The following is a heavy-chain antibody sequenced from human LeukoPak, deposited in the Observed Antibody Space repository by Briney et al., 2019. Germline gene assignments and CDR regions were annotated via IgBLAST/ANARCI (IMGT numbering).Heavy chain of an antibody. J-gene: IGHJ5*02. CDR2: MNPNSGNT. V-gene: IGHV1-8*03. CDR1: GYTFTSYD. CDR3: ARVTGGRYCSTTSCYMRGWFDP. Sequence: GASVKVSCKASGYTFTSYDINWVRQATGQGLEWMGWMNPNSGNTGYAQKFQGRVTITRNTSISTAYMELSSLRSKDTAVYYCARVTGGRYCSTTSCYMRGWFDPWGQGTLVTVSS. D-gene: IGHD2-2*02.